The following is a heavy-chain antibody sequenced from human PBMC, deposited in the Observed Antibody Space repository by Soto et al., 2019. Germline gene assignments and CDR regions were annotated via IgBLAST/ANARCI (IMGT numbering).Heavy chain of an antibody. CDR2: ISAYNGTT. Sequence: QVQLVQSGAEVKKPGASVKVSCKASGYTFTSYGISWVRQAPGQGLEWMGWISAYNGTTNYAQKLQGRVTMTTDTSTSTAYMELRSLRSDDTAVYYCARDSSSPEKYYYYYYMDVWGKGTTVTVSS. J-gene: IGHJ6*03. D-gene: IGHD6-6*01. V-gene: IGHV1-18*01. CDR1: GYTFTSYG. CDR3: ARDSSSPEKYYYYYYMDV.